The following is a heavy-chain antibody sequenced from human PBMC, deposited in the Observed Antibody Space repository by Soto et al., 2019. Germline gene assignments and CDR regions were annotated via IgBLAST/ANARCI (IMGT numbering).Heavy chain of an antibody. Sequence: QVQLVESGGGVVQPGRSLRLSCAASGFTFSSYGMHWVRQAPGKGLEWVAVIWYDGSNKYYADYVKGRFTISRDNSKNTLYLQMNSLRAEDTAVYYCARDQAVRSSSGDYYYYGMDVWGQGTTVTVSS. J-gene: IGHJ6*02. CDR3: ARDQAVRSSSGDYYYYGMDV. V-gene: IGHV3-33*01. CDR2: IWYDGSNK. CDR1: GFTFSSYG. D-gene: IGHD6-6*01.